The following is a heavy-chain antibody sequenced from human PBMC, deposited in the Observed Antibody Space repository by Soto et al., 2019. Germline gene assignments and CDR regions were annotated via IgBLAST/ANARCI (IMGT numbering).Heavy chain of an antibody. V-gene: IGHV2-5*01. CDR2: IYWNDDT. CDR3: AYTGEPYSSGWYDRGSEGLDV. Sequence: QITLRESGPTLVRPTQTLTLTCTFSGFSLNTGGVGLGWIRQPPGKAPEWLAFIYWNDDTRYSPSLKSRLTISSDPSKNPVVLTMTNMEPVDTGTYYCAYTGEPYSSGWYDRGSEGLDVWGPGTTVTVSS. CDR1: GFSLNTGGVG. J-gene: IGHJ6*02. D-gene: IGHD6-19*01.